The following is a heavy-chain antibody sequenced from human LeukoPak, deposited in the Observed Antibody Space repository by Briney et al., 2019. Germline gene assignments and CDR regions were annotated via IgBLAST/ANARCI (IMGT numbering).Heavy chain of an antibody. CDR1: GASSSRSY. V-gene: IGHV4-34*01. J-gene: IGHJ3*02. Sequence: PSETLSLTCTVSGASSSRSYWSWISQPPGKGLGWIGEINHRGSINYNPSLKSRVTISVDTSKNQFSLRLSSVTAADTAVYYCARVASREDSSGWHSDAFDIGGQGTMVTIS. CDR3: ARVASREDSSGWHSDAFDI. D-gene: IGHD6-19*01. CDR2: INHRGSI.